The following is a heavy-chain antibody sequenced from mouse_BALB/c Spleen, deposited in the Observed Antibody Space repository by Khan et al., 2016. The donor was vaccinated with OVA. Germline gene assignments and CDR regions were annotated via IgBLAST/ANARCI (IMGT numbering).Heavy chain of an antibody. CDR1: GYTFTNYW. V-gene: IGHV1-69*02. CDR3: TRGEPGSFDY. CDR2: IYPSDSYT. J-gene: IGHJ2*01. D-gene: IGHD2-13*01. Sequence: QVQLQQPGAEMVRPGASVKLSCKASGYTFTNYWINWVKQRPGQGLEWIGNIYPSDSYTNYNQKFKDMATLTVDKSSSTAYMQLSSPTSEDSAVYYCTRGEPGSFDYWGQGTTLTVSS.